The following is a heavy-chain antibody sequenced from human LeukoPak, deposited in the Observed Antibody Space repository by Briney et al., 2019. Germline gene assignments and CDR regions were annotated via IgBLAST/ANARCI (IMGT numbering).Heavy chain of an antibody. D-gene: IGHD3-3*01. CDR1: GFTFSSYS. Sequence: GGSLRLSCAASGFTFSSYSMNWVRQAPGKGLVWVSRINSDGSSTSYADSVKGRFTISRDDAKNTLYLQMNSLRAEDTAVYYCARGEYDFWSGYLPGRSHYYYYGMDVWGQGTTVTVSS. CDR3: ARGEYDFWSGYLPGRSHYYYYGMDV. J-gene: IGHJ6*02. CDR2: INSDGSST. V-gene: IGHV3-74*01.